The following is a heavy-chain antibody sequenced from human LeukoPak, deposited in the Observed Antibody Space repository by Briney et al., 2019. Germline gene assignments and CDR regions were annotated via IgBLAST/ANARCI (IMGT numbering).Heavy chain of an antibody. V-gene: IGHV3-23*01. D-gene: IGHD1-26*01. J-gene: IGHJ4*02. Sequence: GGSLRLSCAASGFTFSNYAMTWVRQAPGKGLEWVSAISGSGYSTYYADSVKGRFTISRDNSKNTLYLQMNSLRAEDTALYFCAQWSRYFDYWGQGTLVTVSS. CDR1: GFTFSNYA. CDR3: AQWSRYFDY. CDR2: ISGSGYST.